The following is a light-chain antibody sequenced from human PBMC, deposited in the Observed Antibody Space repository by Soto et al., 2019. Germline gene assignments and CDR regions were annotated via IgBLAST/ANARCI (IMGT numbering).Light chain of an antibody. CDR2: SDN. CDR3: AAWDESPNVPV. V-gene: IGLV1-44*01. J-gene: IGLJ3*02. Sequence: QSVLTQPPSASGTPGQRVTISCSGSNSNIGRNTVNWYQQFPGAAPNLLIHSDNPRPSGVPDRFSGSRSGTSASLAISGLQSEDAADYYCAAWDESPNVPVFGGGTKLTVL. CDR1: NSNIGRNT.